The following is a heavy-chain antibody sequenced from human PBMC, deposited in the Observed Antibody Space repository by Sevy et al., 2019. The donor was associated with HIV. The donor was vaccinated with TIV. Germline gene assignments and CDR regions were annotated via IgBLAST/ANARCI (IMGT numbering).Heavy chain of an antibody. Sequence: GESLKISCKGSGYSFSTHWIGWVRQMPGKGLEWMAIIFPDDSETRYSPSLQGQVTISADKSINTAYLQWSSLKASDTGLYYCARHKTFGATKDAFDLWGQGTLVTVSS. D-gene: IGHD1-26*01. CDR3: ARHKTFGATKDAFDL. J-gene: IGHJ3*01. CDR2: IFPDDSET. CDR1: GYSFSTHW. V-gene: IGHV5-51*01.